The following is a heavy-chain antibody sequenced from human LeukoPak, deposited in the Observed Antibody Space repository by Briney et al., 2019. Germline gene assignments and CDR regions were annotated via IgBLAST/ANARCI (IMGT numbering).Heavy chain of an antibody. CDR3: AKDRRYSGYDYTYYYYYGMDV. D-gene: IGHD5-12*01. J-gene: IGHJ6*02. CDR2: ISWNSGSI. V-gene: IGHV3-9*01. Sequence: GGSLRLSCAASGFTFDDYAMHWVRQAPGKGLEWVSGISWNSGSIGYADSVKGRFTISRDNAKNSLYLQMNSLRAEDTAVYYCAKDRRYSGYDYTYYYYYGMDVWGQGTTVTVSS. CDR1: GFTFDDYA.